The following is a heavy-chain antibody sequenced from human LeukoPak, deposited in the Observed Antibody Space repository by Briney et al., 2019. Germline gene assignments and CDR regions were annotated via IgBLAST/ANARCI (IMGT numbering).Heavy chain of an antibody. CDR1: GGSISSYY. D-gene: IGHD3-9*01. J-gene: IGHJ4*02. CDR2: IYYSGST. V-gene: IGHV4-59*01. CDR3: ARAPGDFDWLIGY. Sequence: SETLSLTCTVSGGSISSYYWSWIRQPPGEGLEWIGYIYYSGSTNYNPSLKSRVTISVDTSKNQFSLKLSSVTAADTAVYYCARAPGDFDWLIGYWGQGTLVTVSS.